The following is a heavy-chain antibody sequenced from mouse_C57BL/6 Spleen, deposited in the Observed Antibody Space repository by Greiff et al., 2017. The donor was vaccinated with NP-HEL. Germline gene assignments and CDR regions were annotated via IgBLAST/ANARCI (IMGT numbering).Heavy chain of an antibody. V-gene: IGHV1-4*01. D-gene: IGHD2-4*01. CDR3: ARFDYDEGLDY. CDR2: INPSSGYT. Sequence: VKLQESGAELARPGASVKMSCKASGYTFTSYTMHWVKQRPGQGLEWIGYINPSSGYTKYNQKFKDKATLTADKSSSTAYMQLSSLTSEDSAVYYCARFDYDEGLDYWGQGTTLTVSS. J-gene: IGHJ2*01. CDR1: GYTFTSYT.